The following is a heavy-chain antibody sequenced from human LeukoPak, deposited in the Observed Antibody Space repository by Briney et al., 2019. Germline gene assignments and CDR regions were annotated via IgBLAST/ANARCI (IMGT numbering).Heavy chain of an antibody. J-gene: IGHJ5*02. Sequence: SETLSLTCTVSGGSISSSSYYWGWIRQPPGKGLEWIGSIYYSGSTYYNPSLKSRVTISVDTSKNQFSLKLSSVTAADTAVYYCARDAHYGSGGGFDPWGRGTLVTVSS. D-gene: IGHD3-10*01. CDR3: ARDAHYGSGGGFDP. CDR1: GGSISSSSYY. CDR2: IYYSGST. V-gene: IGHV4-39*07.